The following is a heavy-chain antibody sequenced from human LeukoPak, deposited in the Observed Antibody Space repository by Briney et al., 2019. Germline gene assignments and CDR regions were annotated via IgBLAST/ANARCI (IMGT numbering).Heavy chain of an antibody. CDR2: ISNDGNNK. V-gene: IGHV3-30*18. D-gene: IGHD2-8*02. Sequence: PGGSLRLSCAASGFPFSTYGMHWVRQAPGKGLEWVAAISNDGNNKFYADSVKGRFTISRDNPKNTMNLQMNSLRAEDTAVYYCAKGGGVIGRSYYFDCWGQGTLVTVSS. CDR1: GFPFSTYG. J-gene: IGHJ4*02. CDR3: AKGGGVIGRSYYFDC.